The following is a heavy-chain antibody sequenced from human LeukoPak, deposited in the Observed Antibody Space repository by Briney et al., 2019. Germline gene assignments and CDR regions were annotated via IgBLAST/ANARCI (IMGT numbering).Heavy chain of an antibody. CDR1: GGSISSGDYY. V-gene: IGHV4-30-4*01. J-gene: IGHJ5*02. D-gene: IGHD2-15*01. CDR3: ARLYCSGGSCYSNWFDP. Sequence: PSETLSLTCTVSGGSISSGDYYWSWIRQPPGKGLEWIGDIYYSGSTYYNPSLKSRVTISVDTSKNQFSLKLSSVTAADTAVYYCARLYCSGGSCYSNWFDPWGQGTLVTVSS. CDR2: IYYSGST.